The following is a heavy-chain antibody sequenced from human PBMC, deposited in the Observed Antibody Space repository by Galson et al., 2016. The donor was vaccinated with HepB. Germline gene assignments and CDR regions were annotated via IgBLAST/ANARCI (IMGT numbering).Heavy chain of an antibody. J-gene: IGHJ4*02. D-gene: IGHD3-9*01. CDR1: GFTFTSHA. CDR3: AKDRGDILTGYYEPYFDY. CDR2: MSGSGAIR. Sequence: SLRLSCAMSGFTFTSHAMSWVRQAPGKGLEWVSAMSGSGAIRCYTDSVKGRFTVSRDTSQNTLYLQMNSLRAEDTAVYYCAKDRGDILTGYYEPYFDYWGQGTLVTVAS. V-gene: IGHV3-23*01.